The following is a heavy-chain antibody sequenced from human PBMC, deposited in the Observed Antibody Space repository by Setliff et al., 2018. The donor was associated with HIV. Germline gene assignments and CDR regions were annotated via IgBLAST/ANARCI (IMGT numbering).Heavy chain of an antibody. CDR1: GFNFGRYV. D-gene: IGHD6-19*01. V-gene: IGHV3-33*01. CDR2: IWYDGRNI. Sequence: PGGCLRLSCAASGFNFGRYVMHWVRQAPGKGLEWVAGIWYDGRNIYYAESVKGRFTISRDNSKNTLYLQMNSLTVEDTALYFCARSPRIGVAGEFEYWGQGTLVTVSS. CDR3: ARSPRIGVAGEFEY. J-gene: IGHJ4*02.